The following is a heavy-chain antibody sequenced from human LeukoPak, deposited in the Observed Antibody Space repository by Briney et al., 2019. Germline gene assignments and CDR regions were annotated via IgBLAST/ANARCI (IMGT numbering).Heavy chain of an antibody. D-gene: IGHD2-15*01. J-gene: IGHJ4*02. CDR3: VRVKGSYFDY. CDR1: GFPLSSYS. CDR2: ISSSGSAI. V-gene: IGHV3-48*01. Sequence: GGSLRLSCAASGFPLSSYSINWVRQAPGKGLEWVSCISSSGSAIYYVDSVKGRFTVSRDNAKNSLFLQMNSPGAEDTAVYYCVRVKGSYFDYWGQGALVTVSS.